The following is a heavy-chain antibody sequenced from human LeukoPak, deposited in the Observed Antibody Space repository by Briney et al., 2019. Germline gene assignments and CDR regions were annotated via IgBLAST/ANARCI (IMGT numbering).Heavy chain of an antibody. Sequence: ASVKVSCKASGYIFVTSGINWVRQAAGQGLEWMGWMNPLSGNTGYAQKFQGRVTMTRNTSIDTAYLDLSSLRSEDTAVYYCARALIYSSSSDYWGQGTLVTVSS. CDR2: MNPLSGNT. CDR1: GYIFVTSG. J-gene: IGHJ4*02. V-gene: IGHV1-8*02. D-gene: IGHD6-6*01. CDR3: ARALIYSSSSDY.